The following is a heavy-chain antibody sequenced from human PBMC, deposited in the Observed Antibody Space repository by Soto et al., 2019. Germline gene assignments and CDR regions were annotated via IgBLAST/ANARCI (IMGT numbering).Heavy chain of an antibody. CDR2: ISGSSSTI. D-gene: IGHD5-18*01. J-gene: IGHJ6*02. Sequence: GGSLRLSCAASGFTFSTYSMNWVRQAPGKGLEWVSYISGSSSTIYYADSVKGRFTISRDNAKNSLYLQMNSLRDEDTAVYYCARRAYNYGYSTYYYGMDVWGQGTTVTVSS. V-gene: IGHV3-48*02. CDR1: GFTFSTYS. CDR3: ARRAYNYGYSTYYYGMDV.